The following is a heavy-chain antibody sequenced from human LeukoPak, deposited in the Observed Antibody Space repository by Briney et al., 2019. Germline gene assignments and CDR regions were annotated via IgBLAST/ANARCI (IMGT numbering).Heavy chain of an antibody. CDR1: GFTFRSNW. CDR3: ARDFFGWSSLGH. D-gene: IGHD6-19*01. J-gene: IGHJ1*01. CDR2: VQPDGSAK. V-gene: IGHV3-7*01. Sequence: QAGGSLRLSCAASGFTFRSNWMNWVRQAPGKGLEWVAHVQPDGSAKIYADSVKGRFTISRDNAKDSVYLQMNSLRVEDTAVYYCARDFFGWSSLGHWGQGNLVTVSS.